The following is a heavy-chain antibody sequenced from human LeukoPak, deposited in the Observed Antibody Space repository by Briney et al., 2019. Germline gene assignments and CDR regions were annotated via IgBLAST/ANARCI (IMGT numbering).Heavy chain of an antibody. V-gene: IGHV1-18*01. D-gene: IGHD3-9*01. CDR3: ARDHSSYFDWLLPSALGMDV. J-gene: IGHJ6*02. CDR2: ISAYNSNT. CDR1: GYTFTSYG. Sequence: ASVKVSCKASGYTFTSYGISWVRQAPGQGLEWMGWISAYNSNTNYAQKLQGRVTMTTDTSTSTAYMELRRLRSDDTAVYYCARDHSSYFDWLLPSALGMDVWGQGTTVTVSS.